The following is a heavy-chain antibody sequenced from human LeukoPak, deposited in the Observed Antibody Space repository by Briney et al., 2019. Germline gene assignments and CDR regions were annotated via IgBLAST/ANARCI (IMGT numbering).Heavy chain of an antibody. J-gene: IGHJ4*02. D-gene: IGHD3-22*01. CDR1: GGSISSYY. CDR3: AAERDSSGPYY. V-gene: IGHV4-59*01. CDR2: IYYSGST. Sequence: SETLSLTCTVSGGSISSYYWSWIRQPPGKGLEWIGYIYYSGSTNYNPSLKSRVTISVDTSKNQFSLKLSSVTAADTAVYYCAAERDSSGPYYWGQGTLVTVSS.